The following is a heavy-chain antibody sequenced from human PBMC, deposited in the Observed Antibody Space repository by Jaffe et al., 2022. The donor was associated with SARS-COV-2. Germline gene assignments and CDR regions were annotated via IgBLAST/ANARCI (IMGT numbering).Heavy chain of an antibody. D-gene: IGHD3-9*01. V-gene: IGHV3-53*02. J-gene: IGHJ3*02. CDR3: ARSDDILRGPHPVGGAFDI. CDR1: GFTVSSNY. CDR2: IYSGGST. Sequence: EVQLVETGGGLIQPGGSLRLSCAASGFTVSSNYMSWVRQAPGKGLEWVSVIYSGGSTYYADSVKGRFTISRDNSKNTLYLQMNSLRAEDTAVYYCARSDDILRGPHPVGGAFDIWGQGTMVTVSS.